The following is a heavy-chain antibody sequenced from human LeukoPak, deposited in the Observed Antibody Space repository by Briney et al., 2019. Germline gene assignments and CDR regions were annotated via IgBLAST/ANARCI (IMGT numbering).Heavy chain of an antibody. J-gene: IGHJ4*02. CDR2: MNPNSGNT. V-gene: IGHV1-8*01. Sequence: ASVKVSCKASGYTFTRYDINWVRQATGQGLEWMGWMNPNSGNTGYAQKFQGRVTMTRNTSISTAYMELSSLRSEDTAVYYCARGDSSSWYRWYYFDYWGQGTLVTVSS. CDR3: ARGDSSSWYRWYYFDY. D-gene: IGHD6-13*01. CDR1: GYTFTRYD.